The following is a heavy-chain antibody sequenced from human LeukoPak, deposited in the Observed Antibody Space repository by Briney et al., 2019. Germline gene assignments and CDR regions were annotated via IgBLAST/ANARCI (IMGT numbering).Heavy chain of an antibody. V-gene: IGHV3-48*03. CDR3: ARFYPICSSSSCYTP. Sequence: GGSLRLSCAASGFTFSSYEMSWVRQARGKGLEWVAYVSNGDTSKYYADSVKGRFTISRDNAKNSMFLEMNSLRAEDTALYYCARFYPICSSSSCYTPWGQGSRVTVSS. CDR1: GFTFSSYE. D-gene: IGHD2-2*01. J-gene: IGHJ5*02. CDR2: VSNGDTSK.